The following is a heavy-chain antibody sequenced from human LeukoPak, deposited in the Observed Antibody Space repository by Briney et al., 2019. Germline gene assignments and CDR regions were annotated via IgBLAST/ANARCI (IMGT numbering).Heavy chain of an antibody. Sequence: GVTVRLSCAASGFTFDHYAMHWVRQAPGKGLEWVSLLSWDGGSTYYADSVKGRFTISRDNSKNSLYLQMNSLRTEDTALYYCAKDIGYYGSGSKEYYYYGMDVGRQGPTVTV. CDR2: LSWDGGST. D-gene: IGHD3-10*01. J-gene: IGHJ6*02. CDR3: AKDIGYYGSGSKEYYYYGMDV. CDR1: GFTFDHYA. V-gene: IGHV3-43*02.